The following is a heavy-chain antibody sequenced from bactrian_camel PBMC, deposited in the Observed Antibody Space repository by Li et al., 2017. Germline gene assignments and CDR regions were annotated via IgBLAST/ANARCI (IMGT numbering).Heavy chain of an antibody. Sequence: VQLVESGGGSVQAGGSLKLSCVASGRPDCRYDMSWVRQPPGKGLEWVSAINGGGGNTYYADSVKGRFTISRDNAKNTLYLQMNSLKTEDAAVYYCAADPSPFAVTVSGCNPTHFGYWGQGTQVTVS. CDR1: GRPDCRYD. V-gene: IGHV3S40*01. J-gene: IGHJ6*01. CDR3: AADPSPFAVTVSGCNPTHFGY. CDR2: INGGGGNT. D-gene: IGHD7*01.